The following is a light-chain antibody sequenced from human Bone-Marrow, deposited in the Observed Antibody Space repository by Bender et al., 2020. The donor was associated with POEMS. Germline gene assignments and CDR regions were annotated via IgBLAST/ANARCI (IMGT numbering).Light chain of an antibody. J-gene: IGLJ3*02. Sequence: QSALTQPPSASGSPGQSVTISCTGTSSDIGGYNYVSWYQQHPGKAPKLMIYEVTKRPSGVSSRFSGSKSGNTASLTISGLQGEDEADFYCSSYTSAKTWVFGGGTKVTVL. CDR3: SSYTSAKTWV. CDR1: SSDIGGYNY. V-gene: IGLV2-14*01. CDR2: EVT.